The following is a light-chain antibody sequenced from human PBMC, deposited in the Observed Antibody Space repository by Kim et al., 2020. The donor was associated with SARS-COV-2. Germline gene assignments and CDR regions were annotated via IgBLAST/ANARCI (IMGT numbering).Light chain of an antibody. Sequence: GQTVGITCRGDGLRGYSASWYQQKPGQAPILVIYGKNNRPSGIPDRFSGSSSGNTASLTITGAQAEDEADYFCSSRDSSVNHLVIFGGGTQLTVL. V-gene: IGLV3-19*01. J-gene: IGLJ2*01. CDR3: SSRDSSVNHLVI. CDR2: GKN. CDR1: GLRGYS.